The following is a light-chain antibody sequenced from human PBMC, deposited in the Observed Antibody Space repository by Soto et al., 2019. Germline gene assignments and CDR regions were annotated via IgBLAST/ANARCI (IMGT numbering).Light chain of an antibody. V-gene: IGKV3D-20*01. CDR3: QQYDTSLT. Sequence: IVLTQSPASLSLSPGERATLSCGASHTIASVYLAWYQHKPGLAPRLLIYDTSIRATGIPDRFTGSGSGTYFTRTSSRLEPEDVAVYYCQQYDTSLTFGGGTKVEIK. J-gene: IGKJ4*01. CDR2: DTS. CDR1: HTIASVY.